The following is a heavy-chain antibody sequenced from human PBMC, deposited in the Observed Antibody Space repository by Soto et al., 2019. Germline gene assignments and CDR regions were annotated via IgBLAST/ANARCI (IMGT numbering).Heavy chain of an antibody. CDR3: ASRAAGGGIPSSYYYHMDV. CDR2: ISYDGTTQ. J-gene: IGHJ6*02. CDR1: GFTFKNYA. D-gene: IGHD2-15*01. Sequence: QVQLVESGGDVVQPGGSLRLLCAASGFTFKNYAIHWVRQAPGKGLEWVAAISYDGTTQYSADSVKGRFTTSRDNSKNTVYLQMDSLKAEDTATYYCASRAAGGGIPSSYYYHMDVWGQGTTVAVSS. V-gene: IGHV3-30-3*01.